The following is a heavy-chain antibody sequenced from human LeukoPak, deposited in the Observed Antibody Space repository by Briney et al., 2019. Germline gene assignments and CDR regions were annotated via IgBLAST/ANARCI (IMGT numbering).Heavy chain of an antibody. CDR2: INPNSGGT. J-gene: IGHJ4*02. CDR3: ARVLYYYGSGNV. CDR1: GYTFTAYY. Sequence: ASVKVSFKASGYTFTAYYVHWVRQAPGQGLEWMGWINPNSGGTNYAQKFQGRVTMTRDTYISTAYMELSRLTSDDTALYYCARVLYYYGSGNVWGQGTLVTVSS. V-gene: IGHV1-2*02. D-gene: IGHD3-10*01.